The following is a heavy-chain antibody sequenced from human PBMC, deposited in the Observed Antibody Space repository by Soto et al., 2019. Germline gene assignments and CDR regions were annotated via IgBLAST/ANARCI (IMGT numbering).Heavy chain of an antibody. CDR2: IWYDGSNK. D-gene: IGHD2-2*01. V-gene: IGHV3-33*01. Sequence: QVQLVESGGGVVQPGRSLRLSCAASGFTFSSYGMHWVRQAPGKGLEWVAVIWYDGSNKYYADSVKGRFTISRDNSKNTLYLQMNSLRAEDTAVYYCARDADYCSSNSCYYFDYWGQGTLVTVSS. CDR3: ARDADYCSSNSCYYFDY. CDR1: GFTFSSYG. J-gene: IGHJ4*02.